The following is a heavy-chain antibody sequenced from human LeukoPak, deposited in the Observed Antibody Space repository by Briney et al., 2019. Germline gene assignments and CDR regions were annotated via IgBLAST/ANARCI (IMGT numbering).Heavy chain of an antibody. CDR1: GFTVSSNY. CDR2: IYSGGST. J-gene: IGHJ4*02. CDR3: FYYYGSGSYYIDY. D-gene: IGHD3-10*01. Sequence: GGSLRLSCAASGFTVSSNYMSWVRQAPGKGLEWVSVIYSGGSTYYADSVKGRFTISRDNSKNTLYLQMNSLRAEDTAVYYCFYYYGSGSYYIDYWGQGTLVTVSS. V-gene: IGHV3-53*01.